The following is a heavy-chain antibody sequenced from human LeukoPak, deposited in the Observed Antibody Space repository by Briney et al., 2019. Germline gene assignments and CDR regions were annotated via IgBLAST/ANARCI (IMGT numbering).Heavy chain of an antibody. J-gene: IGHJ4*02. CDR3: TKDPEATTVTTRFDY. CDR2: INDIGGAT. Sequence: GGSLRLSCAASGFTFSSYAMSWVRQAPGKGLEWVSFINDIGGATYYADSVKGRFSISRDNSKSTLFLQMNSLRAEDTAVYYCTKDPEATTVTTRFDYWGQGTLVTVSS. CDR1: GFTFSSYA. D-gene: IGHD4-17*01. V-gene: IGHV3-23*01.